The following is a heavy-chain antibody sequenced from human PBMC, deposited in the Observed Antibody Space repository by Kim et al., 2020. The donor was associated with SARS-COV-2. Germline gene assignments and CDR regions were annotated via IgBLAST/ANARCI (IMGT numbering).Heavy chain of an antibody. CDR3: ARGSGWNDRWLFDY. CDR2: INHSGST. D-gene: IGHD1-1*01. J-gene: IGHJ4*02. Sequence: SETLSLTCAVYGGSFSGYYWSWIRQPPGKGLEWIGEINHSGSTNYNPSLKSRVTISVDTSKNQFSLKLSSVTAADTAVYYCARGSGWNDRWLFDYWGQGTLVTVSS. V-gene: IGHV4-34*01. CDR1: GGSFSGYY.